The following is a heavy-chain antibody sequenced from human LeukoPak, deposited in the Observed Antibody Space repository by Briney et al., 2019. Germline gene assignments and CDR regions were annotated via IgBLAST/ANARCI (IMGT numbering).Heavy chain of an antibody. D-gene: IGHD1-26*01. J-gene: IGHJ4*02. Sequence: SETLSLTCAVYGGSFSGYYWSWIRQPPGKGLEWIGEINHSGSTNYNPSLKSRVTISVDTSKNQFSLKLSSVTAADTAVYYCARTSMVGATTDFDYWGQGTLVTVSS. CDR1: GGSFSGYY. CDR2: INHSGST. CDR3: ARTSMVGATTDFDY. V-gene: IGHV4-34*01.